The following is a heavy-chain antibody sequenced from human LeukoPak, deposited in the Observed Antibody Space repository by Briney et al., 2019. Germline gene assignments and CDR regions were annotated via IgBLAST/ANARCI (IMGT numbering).Heavy chain of an antibody. V-gene: IGHV3-43*01. Sequence: GGSLRLSCAASGFTFDDYTMHWVRQAPGKGLEWVSLISWDGGSTYYADSVKGRFTISRDNSKNSLYLQMNSLRTEDTALYYCAKAGNWGSNYYMDVWGKGTTVTVSS. CDR3: AKAGNWGSNYYMDV. CDR2: ISWDGGST. CDR1: GFTFDDYT. J-gene: IGHJ6*03. D-gene: IGHD7-27*01.